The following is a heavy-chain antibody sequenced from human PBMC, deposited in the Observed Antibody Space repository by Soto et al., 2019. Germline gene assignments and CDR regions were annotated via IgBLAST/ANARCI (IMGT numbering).Heavy chain of an antibody. V-gene: IGHV4-59*06. J-gene: IGHJ4*02. CDR3: ARGITMVRGVIFSPYFDY. CDR1: GGSISSYY. D-gene: IGHD3-10*01. CDR2: IYYSGST. Sequence: PSETLSLTCTVSGGSISSYYWSWIRQHPGKGLEWIGYIYYSGSTYYNPSLKSRVTISVDTSKNQFSLKLSSVTAADTAVYYCARGITMVRGVIFSPYFDYWGQGTLVTVSS.